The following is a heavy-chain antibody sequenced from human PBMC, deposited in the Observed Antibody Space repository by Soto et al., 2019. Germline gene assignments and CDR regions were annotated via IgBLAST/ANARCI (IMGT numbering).Heavy chain of an antibody. CDR2: IYYGGTT. CDR3: ARHRGDYGYEDYYGMDV. Sequence: SETLSLTCTVSGGSFSPNYWSWIRQPPGKGLEWVGYIYYGGTTSYNPSLQTRVTMSVDTSKNQFSLKLSFVTAADTAVYYCARHRGDYGYEDYYGMDVWGQGTTVTVSS. CDR1: GGSFSPNY. V-gene: IGHV4-59*08. J-gene: IGHJ6*02. D-gene: IGHD4-17*01.